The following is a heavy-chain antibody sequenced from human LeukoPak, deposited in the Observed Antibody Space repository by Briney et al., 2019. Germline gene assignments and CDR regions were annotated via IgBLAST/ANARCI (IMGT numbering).Heavy chain of an antibody. J-gene: IGHJ6*03. D-gene: IGHD1-26*01. CDR2: IRYDGSNK. Sequence: TGGSLRLSCAASGFTFSSYGMHWVRQAPGKGLEWVAFIRYDGSNKYYADSVKGRFTISRDNAKNSLYLQMNSLRAEDTAVYYCARVSGSYFVYYFYMDVWGKGTTVTISS. CDR3: ARVSGSYFVYYFYMDV. V-gene: IGHV3-30*02. CDR1: GFTFSSYG.